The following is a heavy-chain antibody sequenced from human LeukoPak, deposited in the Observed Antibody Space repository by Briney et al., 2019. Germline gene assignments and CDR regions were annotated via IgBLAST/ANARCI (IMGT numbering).Heavy chain of an antibody. Sequence: GGSLRLSCAASGFSFSASAMHWARQASGKGLEWVGRIRSKANNYATAYAASVKGKFTISRDDSKNTTYLQMNSLKTEDTAVYYCTSPELTTTTNWGQGTLVTASS. J-gene: IGHJ4*02. D-gene: IGHD4-11*01. CDR3: TSPELTTTTN. V-gene: IGHV3-73*01. CDR1: GFSFSASA. CDR2: IRSKANNYAT.